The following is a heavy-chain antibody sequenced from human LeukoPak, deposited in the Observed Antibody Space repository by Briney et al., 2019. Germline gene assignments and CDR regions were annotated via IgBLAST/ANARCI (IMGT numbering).Heavy chain of an antibody. V-gene: IGHV4-39*07. CDR1: GGSISSSSYY. Sequence: SETLSLTCTVSGGSISSSSYYWGWIRQPPGKGLEWIGSIYYSGSTYYNPSLKSRVTMSVDTSKNQFSLKLSSVTAADTAVYYCAGNYGDYYYYYYMDVWGKGTTVTVSS. J-gene: IGHJ6*03. D-gene: IGHD4-17*01. CDR3: AGNYGDYYYYYYMDV. CDR2: IYYSGST.